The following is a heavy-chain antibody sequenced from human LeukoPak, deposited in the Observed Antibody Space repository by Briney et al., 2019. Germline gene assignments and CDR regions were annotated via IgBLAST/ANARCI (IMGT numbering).Heavy chain of an antibody. Sequence: GRSLRLSCTASGFTFGDYAMSWFRQAPGKGLEWVGFIRSKAYGSTTEYAASVKVRFTISSDDSKSIAYLQMNSLNTEDTAVYYCTRDRPVLRYFDWLRNYYYYYYMDVWGKGTTVTVSS. D-gene: IGHD3-9*01. CDR1: GFTFGDYA. CDR3: TRDRPVLRYFDWLRNYYYYYYMDV. V-gene: IGHV3-49*03. J-gene: IGHJ6*03. CDR2: IRSKAYGSTT.